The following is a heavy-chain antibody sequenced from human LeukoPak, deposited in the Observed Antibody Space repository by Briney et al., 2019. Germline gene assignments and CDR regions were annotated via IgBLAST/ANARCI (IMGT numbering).Heavy chain of an antibody. CDR3: ARGGPYDILTGYDFDY. J-gene: IGHJ4*02. D-gene: IGHD3-9*01. V-gene: IGHV4-34*01. CDR2: INHSGST. Sequence: PSETLSLTCAVYGGSFSGYHWSWIRQPPGKGLEWIGEINHSGSTNYNPSLKSRVTISVGTSKNQFSLKLSSVTAADTAVYYCARGGPYDILTGYDFDYWGQGTLVTVSS. CDR1: GGSFSGYH.